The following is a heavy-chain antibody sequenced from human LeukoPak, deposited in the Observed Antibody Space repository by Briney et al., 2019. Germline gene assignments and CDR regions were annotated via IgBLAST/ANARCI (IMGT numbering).Heavy chain of an antibody. D-gene: IGHD5-18*01. Sequence: GGSLRLSCAASGFTFSSYGMHWVRQAPGKGLEWVAVISYDGSNKYYADSVKGRFTISRDNSKNTLYLQMNSLRAEATAVYYCADAYPAMGLHWGQGTLVTVSS. CDR3: ADAYPAMGLH. J-gene: IGHJ4*02. CDR1: GFTFSSYG. V-gene: IGHV3-30*03. CDR2: ISYDGSNK.